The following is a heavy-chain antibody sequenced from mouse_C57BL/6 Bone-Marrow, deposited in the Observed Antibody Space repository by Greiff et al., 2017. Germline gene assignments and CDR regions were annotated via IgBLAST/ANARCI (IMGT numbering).Heavy chain of an antibody. CDR3: ARWGYDGNFDY. V-gene: IGHV1-19*01. D-gene: IGHD2-3*01. CDR1: GYTFPDYY. J-gene: IGHJ2*01. CDR2: INPYNGGT. Sequence: VQLQQSGPVLVKPGASVKMSCKASGYTFPDYYMNWVKQSHGKSLEWIGVINPYNGGTSYNQKFKGKATLTVDKSSNTAYMELNSLTSEDSAVYYCARWGYDGNFDYWGQGTTLTVSS.